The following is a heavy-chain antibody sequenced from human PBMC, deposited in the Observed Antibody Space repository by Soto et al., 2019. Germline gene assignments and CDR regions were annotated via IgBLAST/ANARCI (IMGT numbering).Heavy chain of an antibody. CDR3: AREAANYYGMDV. CDR2: IKPSGGSA. V-gene: IGHV1-46*01. D-gene: IGHD6-25*01. CDR1: GYTFTNYY. J-gene: IGHJ6*02. Sequence: QERLVQSGAEVKRPGASVKVSCRASGYTFTNYYMHWVRQAPGQGLEWMGVIKPSGGSATYAQKFQGRVTMMRDTSTTTDYMELRSLRSEDTAMYYCAREAANYYGMDVWGHGTTVTVSS.